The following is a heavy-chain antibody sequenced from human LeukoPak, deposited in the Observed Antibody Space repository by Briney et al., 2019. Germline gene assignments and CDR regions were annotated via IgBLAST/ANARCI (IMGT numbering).Heavy chain of an antibody. CDR1: GYTFTSYG. J-gene: IGHJ4*02. D-gene: IGHD5-18*01. Sequence: GASVKVSCKASGYTFTSYGISWVRQAPGQGLEWMGWISAYNGNTNYAQKLQGRVTMTTDTSTRTAYMELRSLRSDDTAVYYCARDLNVDTAMVCYYWGQGTLVTVSS. CDR2: ISAYNGNT. V-gene: IGHV1-18*01. CDR3: ARDLNVDTAMVCYY.